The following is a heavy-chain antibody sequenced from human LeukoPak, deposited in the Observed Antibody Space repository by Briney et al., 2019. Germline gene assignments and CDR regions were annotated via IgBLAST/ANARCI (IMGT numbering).Heavy chain of an antibody. CDR2: IRDDGSEK. J-gene: IGHJ4*02. D-gene: IGHD1-26*01. V-gene: IGHV3-7*01. CDR1: GFTFSDYW. CDR3: AKAPTYSGSKSPTLTYFDY. Sequence: GGSLRLSCAASGFTFSDYWMLWVRQAPGKGPEWVANIRDDGSEKNYVDSVKGRFTISRDNAQMSLYLQMNSLRAEDTAVYYCAKAPTYSGSKSPTLTYFDYWGQGTLVTVSS.